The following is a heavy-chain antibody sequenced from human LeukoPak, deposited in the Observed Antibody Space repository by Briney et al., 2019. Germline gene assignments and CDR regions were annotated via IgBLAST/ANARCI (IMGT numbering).Heavy chain of an antibody. CDR2: FIPVFGTP. CDR1: GGTFTTFA. D-gene: IGHD3-9*01. Sequence: SVKVSCKIFGGTFTTFAVIWVRQAPGQGLEWLGGFIPVFGTPTYAEKFRGRATISTDEASTTAYMDLHTLTSDDTAVYYCASRHTPLRHFDWDVDYWGQGTLVTVSS. J-gene: IGHJ4*02. V-gene: IGHV1-69*05. CDR3: ASRHTPLRHFDWDVDY.